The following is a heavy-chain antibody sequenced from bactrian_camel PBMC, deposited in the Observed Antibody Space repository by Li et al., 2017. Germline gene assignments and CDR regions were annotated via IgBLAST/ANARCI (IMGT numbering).Heavy chain of an antibody. CDR1: EFRFSTYG. Sequence: VQLVESGGGSVQAGGSLRLSCAASEFRFSTYGMSWVRQPPGKGLEWVSDIGSSGGRTSYADSVKGRFTISRDDAKNTVYLQLNNLKTEDMAMYYCAARKTYGGSQPYDYWSQGTQVTVS. CDR3: AARKTYGGSQPYDY. D-gene: IGHD6*01. J-gene: IGHJ4*01. CDR2: IGSSGGRT. V-gene: IGHV3S40*01.